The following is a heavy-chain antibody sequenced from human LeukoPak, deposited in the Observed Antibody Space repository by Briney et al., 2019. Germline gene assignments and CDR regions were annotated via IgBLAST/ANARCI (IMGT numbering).Heavy chain of an antibody. CDR1: GYTFTSYG. D-gene: IGHD6-19*01. J-gene: IGHJ4*02. CDR3: ARAPTTYNNAWGGY. V-gene: IGHV1-18*01. Sequence: ASVKVSCKASGYTFTSYGITWVRQAPGQGLEWMGWILGSNGDTNYAQKLQGRVTMTTDTSTSTAYMELRGLRSDDTAVYYCARAPTTYNNAWGGYWGQGTLVAVSS. CDR2: ILGSNGDT.